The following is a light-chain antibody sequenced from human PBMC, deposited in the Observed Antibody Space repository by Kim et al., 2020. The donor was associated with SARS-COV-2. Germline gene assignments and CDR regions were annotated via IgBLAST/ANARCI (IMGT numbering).Light chain of an antibody. Sequence: SVAPGDRATCTGRASQGGSRFLACYQKTPGQATSLLIDDASNRATGIPARFSGSGSGTDFTLNISSLEDEDFAVYYWQQRSNWWTFGQGTKVDIK. CDR2: DAS. CDR1: QGGSRF. V-gene: IGKV3-11*01. J-gene: IGKJ1*01. CDR3: QQRSNWWT.